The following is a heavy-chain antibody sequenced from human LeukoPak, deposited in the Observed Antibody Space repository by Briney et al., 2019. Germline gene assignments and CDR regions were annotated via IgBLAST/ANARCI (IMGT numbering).Heavy chain of an antibody. CDR3: AREMSSGWTAIVRRRDAFDI. CDR1: GFTVSSNY. Sequence: GGSLRLSCAASGFTVSSNYMNWVRQAPGKGLEWVSVIYSGGSTYYADSMKGRFTISRDNSKNTLYLQMNSLRAEDTAVYYCAREMSSGWTAIVRRRDAFDIWGQGTMVTVSS. CDR2: IYSGGST. D-gene: IGHD5-18*01. V-gene: IGHV3-66*02. J-gene: IGHJ3*02.